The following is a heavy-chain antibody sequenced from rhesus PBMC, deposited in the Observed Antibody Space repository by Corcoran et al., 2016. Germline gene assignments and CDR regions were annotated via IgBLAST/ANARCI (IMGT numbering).Heavy chain of an antibody. CDR2: VNGNRAST. CDR1: GGSISGYHN. J-gene: IGHJ6*01. V-gene: IGHV4-143*01. Sequence: QVQLQESGPGLVKPSETLSLTCTVSGGSISGYHNWNWIRQAPGKGVEWIGGVNGNRASTNYNPSLKRQVTISKDTSKNQFSLRLTSVAAADTAVYYCARQGYTDHLGGLDSWGQGVVVTVSS. D-gene: IGHD2-39*02. CDR3: ARQGYTDHLGGLDS.